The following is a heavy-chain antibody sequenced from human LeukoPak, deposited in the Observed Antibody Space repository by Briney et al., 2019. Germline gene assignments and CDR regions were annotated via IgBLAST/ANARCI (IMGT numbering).Heavy chain of an antibody. CDR2: IRYDGSNK. D-gene: IGHD1-7*01. V-gene: IGHV3-30*02. CDR3: AKGGGANWNYATYFDY. J-gene: IGHJ4*02. Sequence: GGSLRLSCAASGFTFSSYAMSWVRQAPGKGLEWVAFIRYDGSNKYYADSVKGRFTISRDNSKNTLYLQMNSLRAEDTAVYYCAKGGGANWNYATYFDYWGQGTLVTVSS. CDR1: GFTFSSYA.